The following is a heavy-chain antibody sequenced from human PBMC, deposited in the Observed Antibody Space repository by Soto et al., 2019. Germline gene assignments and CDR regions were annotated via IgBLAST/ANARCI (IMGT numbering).Heavy chain of an antibody. CDR3: AREIVVVVADNKPRYYGMDV. J-gene: IGHJ6*02. CDR1: GGTFSSYA. V-gene: IGHV1-69*13. Sequence: VASVKVSCKASGGTFSSYAISWVRQAPGQGLEWMGGIIPIFGTANYAQKFQGRVTITADESTSTAYMELSSLRSEDTAVYYCAREIVVVVADNKPRYYGMDVWGQGTTVTVYS. CDR2: IIPIFGTA. D-gene: IGHD2-15*01.